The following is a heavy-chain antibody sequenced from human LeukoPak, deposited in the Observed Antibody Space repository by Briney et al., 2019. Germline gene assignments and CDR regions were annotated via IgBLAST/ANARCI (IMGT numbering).Heavy chain of an antibody. CDR1: GFTFSRHW. Sequence: PGGSLRLSCAASGFTFSRHWMYWVRQAPGKGLEWVSSISSSSSYIYYADSVKGRFTISRDNAKNSLYLQMNSLRAEDTAVYYCARDYRSGWYPFFDYWGQGTLVTVSS. J-gene: IGHJ4*02. V-gene: IGHV3-21*01. CDR2: ISSSSSYI. CDR3: ARDYRSGWYPFFDY. D-gene: IGHD6-19*01.